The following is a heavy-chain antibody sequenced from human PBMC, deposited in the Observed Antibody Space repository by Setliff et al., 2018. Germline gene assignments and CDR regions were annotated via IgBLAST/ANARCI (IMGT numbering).Heavy chain of an antibody. CDR2: IYPGDSDT. D-gene: IGHD6-19*01. Sequence: GESLKISCTGPKYSFMNYWIGWVRQLPGKGLEWVGIIYPGDSDTKYSPSFQGLVTISADESNDTAYLQWISLKPSDTAIYYCVRRASGWFPLDSWGQGTLVTVSS. CDR3: VRRASGWFPLDS. V-gene: IGHV5-51*01. CDR1: KYSFMNYW. J-gene: IGHJ4*02.